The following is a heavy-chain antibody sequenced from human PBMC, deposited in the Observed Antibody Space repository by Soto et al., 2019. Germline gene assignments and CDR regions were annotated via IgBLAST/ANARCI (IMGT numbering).Heavy chain of an antibody. CDR3: ASPEGLYDSSGYSFDY. CDR1: GGTFSSYA. J-gene: IGHJ4*02. D-gene: IGHD3-22*01. CDR2: IIPIFGTA. Sequence: QVQLVQSGAEVKKPGSSVKVSCKASGGTFSSYAISWVRQAPGQGLEWMGGIIPIFGTANYAQKFQGRVTSTADKSTSTAYMELSSLRSEDTAVYYCASPEGLYDSSGYSFDYWGQGTLVTVSS. V-gene: IGHV1-69*06.